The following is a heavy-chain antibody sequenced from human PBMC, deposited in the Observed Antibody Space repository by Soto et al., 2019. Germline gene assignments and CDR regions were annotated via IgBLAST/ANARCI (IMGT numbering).Heavy chain of an antibody. V-gene: IGHV3-23*01. Sequence: LRLSCAASGFTFSNFDMSWVRQAPGKGLEWVSGISTSGGTTYYADSVKGRFTSSRDNSKNTLYLQMTSLRAEDTAVYYCATGTAAPAHWGQGTLVTVSS. J-gene: IGHJ1*01. D-gene: IGHD6-13*01. CDR1: GFTFSNFD. CDR2: ISTSGGTT. CDR3: ATGTAAPAH.